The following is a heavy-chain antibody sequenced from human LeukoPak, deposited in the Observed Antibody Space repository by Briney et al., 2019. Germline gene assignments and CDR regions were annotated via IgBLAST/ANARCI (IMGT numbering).Heavy chain of an antibody. CDR1: GFTFSSYS. D-gene: IGHD2-2*01. CDR2: ISSSSSYI. CDR3: AREGCSSTSCFDRNWFDP. Sequence: GGSLRLSCAASGFTFSSYSMNWVRQAPGKGLEWVSSISSSSSYIYYADSVKGRFTISRDNAKNSLYLQMNSLRAEDTAVYYCAREGCSSTSCFDRNWFDPWGQGTLVTVSS. J-gene: IGHJ5*02. V-gene: IGHV3-21*01.